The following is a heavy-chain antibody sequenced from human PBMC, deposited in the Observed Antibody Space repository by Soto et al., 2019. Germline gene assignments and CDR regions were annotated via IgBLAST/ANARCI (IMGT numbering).Heavy chain of an antibody. CDR3: ATIGLSVGDY. V-gene: IGHV1-69*06. J-gene: IGHJ4*02. CDR2: IIPIFGTA. Sequence: VKVSFKASGGPFISYAIRWVRQAPGQGLEWMGGIIPIFGTANYAQEFQGRVTLTADKSTSTAYMELSSRRAEETAVSYCATIGLSVGDYWGQGTLVTVSS. CDR1: GGPFISYA. D-gene: IGHD1-26*01.